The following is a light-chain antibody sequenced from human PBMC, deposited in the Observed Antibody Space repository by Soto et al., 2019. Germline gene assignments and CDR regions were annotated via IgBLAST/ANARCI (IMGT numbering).Light chain of an antibody. CDR1: SSDVGAYKY. V-gene: IGLV2-8*01. CDR2: EVT. Sequence: QSALTRPPSASGSPGQSVTISCTGTSSDVGAYKYGSWYQQYPGKAPKLMIYEVTKRPSGVPDRFSGSKSGNTASLTVSGLQAEDDADYYCTSYVGNDIWVFGAGTLLTVL. J-gene: IGLJ3*02. CDR3: TSYVGNDIWV.